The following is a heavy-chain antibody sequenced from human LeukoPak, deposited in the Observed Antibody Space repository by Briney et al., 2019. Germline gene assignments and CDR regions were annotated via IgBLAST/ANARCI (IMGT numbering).Heavy chain of an antibody. CDR2: INHSGST. V-gene: IGHV4-34*01. CDR3: ARGVTQGFDY. J-gene: IGHJ4*02. Sequence: SETLSLTCAVYGGSFSGYYWSWIRQPPGKGLEWIGEINHSGSTNYNPSLKSRVTISVDTSKNQFSLKLSSVTAADTAVYYWARGVTQGFDYWGQGTLVTVSS. D-gene: IGHD2-21*02. CDR1: GGSFSGYY.